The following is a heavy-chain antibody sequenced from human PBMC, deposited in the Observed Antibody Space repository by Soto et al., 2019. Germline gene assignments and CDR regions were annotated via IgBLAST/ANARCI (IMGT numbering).Heavy chain of an antibody. CDR2: MFHSGRT. Sequence: SETLSLTCTVSGDSISSYLWTWIRQPPGKALEWIGYMFHSGRTNYTPSLTSRVTMSADTSNNQFSLTLTSVSAADTAVYYCAKAVKYYDSAGYDAFAVWGQGIMVTVSS. V-gene: IGHV4-59*01. CDR1: GDSISSYL. D-gene: IGHD3-22*01. CDR3: AKAVKYYDSAGYDAFAV. J-gene: IGHJ3*01.